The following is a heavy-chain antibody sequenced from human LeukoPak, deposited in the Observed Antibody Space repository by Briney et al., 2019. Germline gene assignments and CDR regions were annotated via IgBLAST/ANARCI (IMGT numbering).Heavy chain of an antibody. CDR1: GYTFTSYA. CDR3: ARGIWSRTVSSYYFDY. Sequence: ASVKVSCKASGYTFTSYAMHWVRQAPGQRLEWMGWINAGNGNTRYSQRFQGRVTITRDTSANTAYMEVTSLRSEDTAVYYCARGIWSRTVSSYYFDYWGQGTLVTVSS. CDR2: INAGNGNT. J-gene: IGHJ4*02. D-gene: IGHD3-3*01. V-gene: IGHV1-3*01.